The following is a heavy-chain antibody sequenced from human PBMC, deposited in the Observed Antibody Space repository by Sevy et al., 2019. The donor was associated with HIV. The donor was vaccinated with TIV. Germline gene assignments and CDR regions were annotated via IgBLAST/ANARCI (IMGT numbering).Heavy chain of an antibody. D-gene: IGHD1-26*01. CDR2: IYYNGHI. Sequence: SETLSLTCTVSGGSITSLYWNWIRQPPGKGLEWIVNIYYNGHINYNPSLKSRVTLSLDTSKNQFSLRLSSVTAARTAMYYCAGENAWGRGYSWGQGTLVTVSS. CDR3: AGENAWGRGYS. J-gene: IGHJ4*02. V-gene: IGHV4-59*08. CDR1: GGSITSLY.